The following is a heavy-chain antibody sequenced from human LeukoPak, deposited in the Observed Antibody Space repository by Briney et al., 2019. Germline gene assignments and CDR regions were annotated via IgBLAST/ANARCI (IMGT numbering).Heavy chain of an antibody. V-gene: IGHV1-2*02. CDR1: GYTFTGYY. CDR2: INPNSGGT. CDR3: ARAGRVRLGELSSDWSF. D-gene: IGHD3-16*02. J-gene: IGHJ4*02. Sequence: ASVTVSCKASGYTFTGYYMHWVRQAPGQGLEWMGWINPNSGGTNYAQKFQGRVTMTRDTSISTAYMELGRLRSDDTAVYYCARAGRVRLGELSSDWSFWGQGTLVTVSS.